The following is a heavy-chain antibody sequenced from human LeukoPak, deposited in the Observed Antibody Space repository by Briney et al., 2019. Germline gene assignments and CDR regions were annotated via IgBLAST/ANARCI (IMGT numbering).Heavy chain of an antibody. Sequence: GASVKVSCKASGYIFTSYYLHWVRQAPGQGLEWMGLINPSDGSTTYAQKFQGRVTMTRDTSASTVYKELSSLTSEDTAVYYCTRDRQDSYYGLDVWGQGTTVTVSS. V-gene: IGHV1-46*01. J-gene: IGHJ6*02. CDR1: GYIFTSYY. CDR2: INPSDGST. CDR3: TRDRQDSYYGLDV.